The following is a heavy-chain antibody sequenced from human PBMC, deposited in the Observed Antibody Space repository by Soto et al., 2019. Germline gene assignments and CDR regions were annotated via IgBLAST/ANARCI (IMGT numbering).Heavy chain of an antibody. CDR1: GFTVSNNY. Sequence: PGGSLILSCAVSGFTVSNNYMSWVRQAPGKGLEGVGFIRSKAYGGTTEYAASVKGRFTISRDDSKSIAYLQMNSLKTEDTAVYYCTSQGGATWFDYWGQGTLVTVSS. CDR3: TSQGGATWFDY. D-gene: IGHD1-26*01. V-gene: IGHV3-49*04. CDR2: IRSKAYGGTT. J-gene: IGHJ4*02.